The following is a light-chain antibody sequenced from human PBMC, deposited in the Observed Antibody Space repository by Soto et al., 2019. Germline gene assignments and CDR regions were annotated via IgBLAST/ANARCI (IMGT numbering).Light chain of an antibody. Sequence: QSVLTQPPSVSGAPGQRVTISCTGSSSNIGAGYDVHWYQQLPGTAPKLLIYGNSNRPSGGPDRFSGSKSGTSASLAITGLQAEDEADYYCQSYDSSLSGVVFGGVTKLTVL. CDR1: SSNIGAGYD. CDR3: QSYDSSLSGVV. V-gene: IGLV1-40*01. CDR2: GNS. J-gene: IGLJ2*01.